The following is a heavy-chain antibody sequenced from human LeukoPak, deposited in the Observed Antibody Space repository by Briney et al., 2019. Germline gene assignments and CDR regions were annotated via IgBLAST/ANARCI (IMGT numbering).Heavy chain of an antibody. D-gene: IGHD3-3*01. Sequence: SETLSLTCTVSGGSISSSSYYWGWIRQPPGKGLEWIGSIYYSGSTYYNPSLKSRVTISVDTSKDQFSLKLSSVTAADTAVYYCACLDFWSGYAYYFDYWGQGTLVTVSS. CDR3: ACLDFWSGYAYYFDY. CDR2: IYYSGST. J-gene: IGHJ4*02. V-gene: IGHV4-39*01. CDR1: GGSISSSSYY.